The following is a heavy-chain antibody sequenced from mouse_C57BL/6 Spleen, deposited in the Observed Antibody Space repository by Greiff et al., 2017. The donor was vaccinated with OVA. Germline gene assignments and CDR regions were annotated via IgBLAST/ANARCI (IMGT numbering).Heavy chain of an antibody. CDR2: RWSGGST. D-gene: IGHD1-1*01. CDR1: GFSLTSYG. CDR3: AREGDTTVVEGYAIDY. J-gene: IGHJ4*01. Sequence: QVQLQQSGPGLVQPSQSLSINCPVSGFSLTSYGVHWVRQSPGTGREWRGVRWSGGSTDYNADFISRLSISKDNSKSQVFFKMNSLQADDTAIYYCAREGDTTVVEGYAIDYWGQGTSGTVSS. V-gene: IGHV2-2*01.